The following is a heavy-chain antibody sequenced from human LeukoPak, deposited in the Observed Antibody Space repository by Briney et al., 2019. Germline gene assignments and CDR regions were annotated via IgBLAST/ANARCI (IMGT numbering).Heavy chain of an antibody. CDR2: IYNSGST. V-gene: IGHV4-59*08. J-gene: IGHJ4*02. D-gene: IGHD4-23*01. CDR3: ARRGGHGGSFDY. CDR1: GGSISSYY. Sequence: SETLSLTCTVSGGSISSYYWSWIRQPPGKGLEWIGYIYNSGSTNYNPFLKSRVTISVDTSKNQFSLKLSSVTAADTAVYYCARRGGHGGSFDYWGQGTLVTVSS.